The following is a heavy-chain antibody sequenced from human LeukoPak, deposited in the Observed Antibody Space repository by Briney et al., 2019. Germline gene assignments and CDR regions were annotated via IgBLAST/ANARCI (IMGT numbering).Heavy chain of an antibody. V-gene: IGHV1-8*01. CDR2: MNPNSGNT. Sequence: GASVKVSCKASGYTFTSYDINWVRQATGQGLEWMGWMNPNSGNTGYAQKFQGRVTMTRNTSISTAYMELSSLRSEDSAVYYCARMIVVASLHYYYYYGMDVWGQGTTVTVSS. D-gene: IGHD3-22*01. CDR3: ARMIVVASLHYYYYYGMDV. CDR1: GYTFTSYD. J-gene: IGHJ6*02.